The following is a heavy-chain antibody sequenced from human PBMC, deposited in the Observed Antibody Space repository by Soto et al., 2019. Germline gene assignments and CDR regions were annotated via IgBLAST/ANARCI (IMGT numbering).Heavy chain of an antibody. CDR1: GYTFTSYG. CDR2: ISAYNGNT. CDR3: ARVRGEVVVVTAISYYYYVMDV. J-gene: IGHJ6*02. D-gene: IGHD2-21*02. V-gene: IGHV1-18*01. Sequence: ASVKVSCKASGYTFTSYGISWVRQAPGQGLEWMGWISAYNGNTNYAQKLQGRVTMTTDTSTSTAYMELRSLRSDDTAVYYCARVRGEVVVVTAISYYYYVMDVWAQRTTVTVSS.